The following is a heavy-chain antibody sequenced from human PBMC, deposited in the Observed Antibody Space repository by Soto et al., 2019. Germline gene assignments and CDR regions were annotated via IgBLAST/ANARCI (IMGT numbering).Heavy chain of an antibody. CDR3: ARDGPYSSGWYYFDY. CDR2: IKQDGSEK. D-gene: IGHD6-19*01. J-gene: IGHJ4*02. Sequence: EVQLVESGGGLVQPGGSLRLSCAASGFTFSSYWMSWVRQAPGKGLEWVANIKQDGSEKYYVDSVKGRFTISRDNAKNSLYLQMNSLRAEDTAVYYCARDGPYSSGWYYFDYWGQGTLVTVSS. V-gene: IGHV3-7*01. CDR1: GFTFSSYW.